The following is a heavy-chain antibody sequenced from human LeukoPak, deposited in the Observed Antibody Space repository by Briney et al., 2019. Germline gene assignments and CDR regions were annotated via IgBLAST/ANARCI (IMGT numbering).Heavy chain of an antibody. V-gene: IGHV4-59*08. D-gene: IGHD4-23*01. CDR3: ARGQGNPVLTTVVKPTRSSAFDI. CDR2: IYYSGST. J-gene: IGHJ3*02. Sequence: PSETLSLTCTVSGGSISSYYWSWIRQPPGKGLEWIGYIYYSGSTNYNPSLKSRVTISVDTSKNQFSLKLSSVTAADTAVYYCARGQGNPVLTTVVKPTRSSAFDIWGQGTMVTVSS. CDR1: GGSISSYY.